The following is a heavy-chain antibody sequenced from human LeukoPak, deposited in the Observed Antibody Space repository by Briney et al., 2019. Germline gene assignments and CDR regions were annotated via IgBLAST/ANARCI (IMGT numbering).Heavy chain of an antibody. CDR1: GGTFSSYA. D-gene: IGHD6-13*01. CDR3: ARDGRIAAAVYYYYYGMDV. CDR2: IIPIFGTA. J-gene: IGHJ6*02. V-gene: IGHV1-69*05. Sequence: SVKVSCKASGGTFSSYAISWVRQAPGQGLEWMGGIIPIFGTANYAQKFQGRVTITTDESTSTAYMELSSLRSEDTAVYYCARDGRIAAAVYYYYYGMDVWGQGTTVTVSS.